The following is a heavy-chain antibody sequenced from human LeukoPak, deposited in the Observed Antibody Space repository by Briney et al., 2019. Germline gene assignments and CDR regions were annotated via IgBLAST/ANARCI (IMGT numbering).Heavy chain of an antibody. CDR1: GFTFSGDG. D-gene: IGHD5-12*01. J-gene: IGHJ4*02. CDR2: ISGSGGSR. CDR3: AKDHSVGGYDSNFDY. V-gene: IGHV3-23*01. Sequence: GGSLRPSCAASGFTFSGDGMSWVGQAPGQGLGWVSAISGSGGSRYSAESGKGRFAISRDNSKNTLYLHLNSLRAAHTAGYYFAKDHSVGGYDSNFDYWGQGTLVTVSS.